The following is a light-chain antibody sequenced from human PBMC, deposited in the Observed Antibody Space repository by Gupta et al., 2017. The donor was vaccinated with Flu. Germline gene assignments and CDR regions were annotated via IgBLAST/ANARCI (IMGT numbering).Light chain of an antibody. CDR1: SNDVGGSNR. CDR3: SSHAGRVTWV. V-gene: IGLV2-11*01. CDR2: DVT. Sequence: QSAPTQPRSVSGSPGQSVTISCTGSSNDVGGSNRVSWYQQRPGKAPKLILYDVTERPSGVPDRFSGSKSGNPASLTISGLQADDESDYYCSSHAGRVTWVFGTGTTVTVL. J-gene: IGLJ1*01.